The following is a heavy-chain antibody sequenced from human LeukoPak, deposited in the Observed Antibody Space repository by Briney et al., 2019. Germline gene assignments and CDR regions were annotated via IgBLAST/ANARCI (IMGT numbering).Heavy chain of an antibody. V-gene: IGHV3-21*01. CDR3: ARGGTMVRKVYAFDI. D-gene: IGHD3-10*01. J-gene: IGHJ3*02. CDR2: ISSSSSYI. CDR1: GFTFSSYS. Sequence: GGSLRLSCAASGFTFSSYSMNWVRQAPGKGLEWVSSISSSSSYIYYADSVKGRFTISRDNAKNSLYLQMNSLRAEDTAVYYCARGGTMVRKVYAFDIWGQGTMVTVSS.